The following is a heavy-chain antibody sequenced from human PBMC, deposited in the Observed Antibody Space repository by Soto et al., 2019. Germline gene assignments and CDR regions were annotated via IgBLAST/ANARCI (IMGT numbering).Heavy chain of an antibody. J-gene: IGHJ4*02. D-gene: IGHD3-10*01. CDR1: GFNFSTYS. Sequence: PGGSLRLSCEASGFNFSTYSMNWVRQAPGKGLEWVSYISTGGKTMYYADSVKGRFTISRDNGKKSLYLQMISLRVEDTAVYYCARIQWSGSGSVQGHWGQGTLVTVSS. CDR2: ISTGGKTM. V-gene: IGHV3-48*01. CDR3: ARIQWSGSGSVQGH.